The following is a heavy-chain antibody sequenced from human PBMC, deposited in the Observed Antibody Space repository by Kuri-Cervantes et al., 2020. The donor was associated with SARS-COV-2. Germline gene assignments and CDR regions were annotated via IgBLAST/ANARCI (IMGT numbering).Heavy chain of an antibody. V-gene: IGHV1-18*01. CDR2: ISAYNGNT. D-gene: IGHD5-24*01. CDR3: ARDARRDEGYYFDY. J-gene: IGHJ4*02. CDR1: GYTFTSYG. Sequence: ASVKVSCKASGYTFTSYGISWVRQAPGQGLEWMGWISAYNGNTNYAQKLQGRVTMTTDTSTSTAHMELRSLRSDDTAVYYCARDARRDEGYYFDYWGQGTLVTVSS.